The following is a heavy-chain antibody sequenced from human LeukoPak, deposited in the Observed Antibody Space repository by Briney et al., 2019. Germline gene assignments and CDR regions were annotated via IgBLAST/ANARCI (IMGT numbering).Heavy chain of an antibody. CDR3: ARGPFPYYYDSSGYRKRAFDI. J-gene: IGHJ3*02. CDR2: ISSSGSTI. V-gene: IGHV3-48*03. Sequence: PGGSLRLSCAASGFTFSSYEMNWVRQAPWKGLEWVSYISSSGSTIYYADSVKGRFTISRDNAKNSLFLQMNSLRAEDTAAYYCARGPFPYYYDSSGYRKRAFDIWGQGTMVTVSS. D-gene: IGHD3-22*01. CDR1: GFTFSSYE.